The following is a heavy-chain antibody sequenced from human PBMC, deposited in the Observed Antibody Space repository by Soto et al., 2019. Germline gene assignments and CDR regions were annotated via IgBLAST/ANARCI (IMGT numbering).Heavy chain of an antibody. CDR3: ATVFDL. V-gene: IGHV3-74*01. J-gene: IGHJ5*02. CDR1: GFTLGSHR. Sequence: DVQLVESGGGLVQPGGSLRVSCAASGFTLGSHRIHWVRQPPGKGLEWVSRIDTDGGGTSYADSVKGRFTISTDNAKNTVYLQMNGLRAEDTAVYYCATVFDLWGQGTLVTASS. CDR2: IDTDGGGT.